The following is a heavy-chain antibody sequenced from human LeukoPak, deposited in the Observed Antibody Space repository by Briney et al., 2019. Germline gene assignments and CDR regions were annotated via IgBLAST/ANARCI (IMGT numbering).Heavy chain of an antibody. Sequence: SETLSLTCAVYGGSFNGYYWSWIRQPPGKGLEWIGEINHSGRNNYNPSLKSRVTMSLDTSKNQFSLKLSSVTAADTAVYYCASGYYYDSSGYYYGFQHWGQGTLVTVSS. V-gene: IGHV4-34*01. CDR2: INHSGRN. CDR1: GGSFNGYY. D-gene: IGHD3-22*01. CDR3: ASGYYYDSSGYYYGFQH. J-gene: IGHJ1*01.